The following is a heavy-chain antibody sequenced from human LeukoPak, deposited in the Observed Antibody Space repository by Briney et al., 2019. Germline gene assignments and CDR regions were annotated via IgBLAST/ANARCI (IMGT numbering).Heavy chain of an antibody. V-gene: IGHV3-30*02. CDR2: IRYDGSNK. CDR3: ASLHGYYDFWSGYYF. CDR1: GFTFSSYG. Sequence: GGSLRLSCAASGFTFSSYGMHWVRQAPGKGLEWVAFIRYDGSNKYYADSVKGRFTISRDNAKNSLYLQMNSLRAEDTAVYYCASLHGYYDFWSGYYFWGQGTLVTVSS. D-gene: IGHD3-3*01. J-gene: IGHJ4*02.